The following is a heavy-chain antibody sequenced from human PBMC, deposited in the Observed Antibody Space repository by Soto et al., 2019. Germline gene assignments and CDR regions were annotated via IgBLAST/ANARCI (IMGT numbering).Heavy chain of an antibody. Sequence: SSETLSLTCTVSGGSISSGGYYWSWIRQHPGKGLEWIGYIYYSGSTYYNPSLKSRVTISVDTSKNQFSLKLSSVTAADTAVYYCARVDYANQYYYYYYMDVWGKGTTVTVSS. J-gene: IGHJ6*03. CDR1: GGSISSGGYY. CDR2: IYYSGST. V-gene: IGHV4-31*03. D-gene: IGHD4-17*01. CDR3: ARVDYANQYYYYYYMDV.